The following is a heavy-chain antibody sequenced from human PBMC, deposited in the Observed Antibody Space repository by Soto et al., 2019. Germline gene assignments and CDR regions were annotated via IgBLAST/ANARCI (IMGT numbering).Heavy chain of an antibody. CDR2: IYTSASI. V-gene: IGHV4-4*07. J-gene: IGHJ6*02. CDR1: GADINTYS. Sequence: SETLSLTCSVSGADINTYSWTWIRQPAGKGLEWIGRIYTSASINYNPSLKGRVTLSVDTSTNQVSLRLASVTAADTAIYYCARDREADYNFYYGMDVWGQGTTVTVSS. CDR3: ARDREADYNFYYGMDV. D-gene: IGHD1-26*01.